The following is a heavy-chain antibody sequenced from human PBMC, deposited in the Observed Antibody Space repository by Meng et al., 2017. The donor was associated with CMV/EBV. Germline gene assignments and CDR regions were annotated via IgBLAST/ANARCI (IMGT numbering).Heavy chain of an antibody. CDR3: ARTMVRGVILYYGMDV. V-gene: IGHV3-21*01. D-gene: IGHD3-10*01. CDR2: ISSSSSYI. Sequence: GESLMISCAASGFTFSSYSMNWVRQAPGKGLEWVSSISSSSSYIYYADSVKGRFTISRDNAKNSLYLQMNSLRAEDTAVYYCARTMVRGVILYYGMDVWGQGTTVTV. CDR1: GFTFSSYS. J-gene: IGHJ6*02.